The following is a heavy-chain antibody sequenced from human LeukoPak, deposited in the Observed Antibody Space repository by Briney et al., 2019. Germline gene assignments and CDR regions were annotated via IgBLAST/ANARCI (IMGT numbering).Heavy chain of an antibody. CDR2: INPNGGST. V-gene: IGHV1-46*01. CDR1: GYSFTSYY. J-gene: IGHJ5*02. CDR3: AREKDNSGWKNWIDP. D-gene: IGHD6-19*01. Sequence: ASVKVSCKASGYSFTSYYMHWVRQAPGQGLEGMGIINPNGGSTSYAQKFRGRVTMTRDTSTSTVYMELSSLKSEDTAVYYCAREKDNSGWKNWIDPWGEGTLVTVSS.